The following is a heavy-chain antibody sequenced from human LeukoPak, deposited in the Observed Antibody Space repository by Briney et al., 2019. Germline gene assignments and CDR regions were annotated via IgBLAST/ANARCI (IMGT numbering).Heavy chain of an antibody. Sequence: ASVKVSCKASGGTFSSYAISWVRQAPGQGLEWIGGIIPIFGTANYAQKFQGRVTITTDESTSTAYMELSSLRSEDTAVYYCARVPTYYDILTGYYSGYYYMDVWGKGTTVTVSS. D-gene: IGHD3-9*01. J-gene: IGHJ6*03. CDR2: IIPIFGTA. CDR3: ARVPTYYDILTGYYSGYYYMDV. V-gene: IGHV1-69*05. CDR1: GGTFSSYA.